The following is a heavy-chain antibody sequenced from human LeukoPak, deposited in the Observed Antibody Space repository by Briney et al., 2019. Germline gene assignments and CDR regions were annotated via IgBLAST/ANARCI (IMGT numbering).Heavy chain of an antibody. V-gene: IGHV4-61*02. CDR2: IYTTGST. D-gene: IGHD1-26*01. CDR1: GGSISSDIYS. J-gene: IGHJ5*02. CDR3: ARDRVGSAAYNWFDP. Sequence: SETLSLTCTVSGGSISSDIYSWTWIRQPAGKGLEWIGRIYTTGSTNYNPSLKSRVTISVDTSKNQFSLKLSSVTAADTAVYYCARDRVGSAAYNWFDPWGQGTLVTVSS.